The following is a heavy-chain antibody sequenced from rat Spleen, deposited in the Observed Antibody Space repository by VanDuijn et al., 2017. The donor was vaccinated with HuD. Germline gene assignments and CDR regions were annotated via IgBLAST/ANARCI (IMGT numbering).Heavy chain of an antibody. Sequence: EVQLVESGGGAVQPGRSMKLSCAASGLSFSNYDMAWVRQAPTRGLEWGASISYDGTATYYRDSVKGRFTLSRDNAKSTLYLQMNSLRSEDTGTYYCARHEASRVSWLACWCHGVMVTVSS. J-gene: IGHJ2*01. V-gene: IGHV5-22*01. CDR2: ISYDGTAT. CDR1: GLSFSNYD. D-gene: IGHD1-4*01. CDR3: ARHEASRVSWLAC.